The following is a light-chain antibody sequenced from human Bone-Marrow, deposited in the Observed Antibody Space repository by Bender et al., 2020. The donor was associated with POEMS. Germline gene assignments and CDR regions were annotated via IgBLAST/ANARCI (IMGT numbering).Light chain of an antibody. Sequence: QSVLTQPPSVSGTPGQRVTISCSGSGSNIGGYPVNWYQQLPGTAPRLLIYTNNERPSGVPDRFSGSKSGNTASLTISGLQAEDEADYYCCSFTSSSSYVFGTGTKVTVL. CDR2: TNN. V-gene: IGLV1-44*01. CDR1: GSNIGGYP. CDR3: CSFTSSSSYV. J-gene: IGLJ1*01.